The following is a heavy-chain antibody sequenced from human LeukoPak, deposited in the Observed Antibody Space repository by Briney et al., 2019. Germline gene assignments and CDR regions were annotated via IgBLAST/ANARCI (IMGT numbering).Heavy chain of an antibody. CDR3: ARYSSGWCFDY. J-gene: IGHJ4*02. CDR2: IYYSGST. CDR1: GGSVSSGSYY. Sequence: SETLSLTCTVSGGSVSSGSYYWSWIRQPPGKGLEWIGYIYYSGSTNYNPSLKSRVTISVDTSKNQFSLKLSSVTAADTAVYYCARYSSGWCFDYWGQGTLVTVSS. V-gene: IGHV4-61*01. D-gene: IGHD6-19*01.